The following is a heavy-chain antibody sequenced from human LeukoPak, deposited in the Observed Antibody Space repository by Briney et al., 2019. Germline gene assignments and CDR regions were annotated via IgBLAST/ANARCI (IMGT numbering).Heavy chain of an antibody. CDR3: ARVISGTWLWF. J-gene: IGHJ4*02. Sequence: SVKVSCKASGGTFSSYAITWVRQAPGLGLEWMGRIIPTLEVANYAQKFQGRVTITADKSTSSAYMELSSLRPEDTAVYYCARVISGTWLWFWGQGTLVTVSS. V-gene: IGHV1-69*04. D-gene: IGHD1-14*01. CDR2: IIPTLEVA. CDR1: GGTFSSYA.